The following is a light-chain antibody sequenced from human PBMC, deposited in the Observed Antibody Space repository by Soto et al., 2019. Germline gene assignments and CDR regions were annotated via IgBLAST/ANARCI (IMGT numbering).Light chain of an antibody. V-gene: IGKV3-20*01. J-gene: IGKJ1*01. CDR2: GAS. CDR1: QSVNSNY. CDR3: QQYDNSFRT. Sequence: EIVLTQSPGTLSLSPGESATLSCRASQSVNSNYLAWYQQKPGQSPRVLIYGASSRATGIPDRFSGSGSGTDFTLTISRLEPEDFAVYYCQQYDNSFRTFGQGTKVEIK.